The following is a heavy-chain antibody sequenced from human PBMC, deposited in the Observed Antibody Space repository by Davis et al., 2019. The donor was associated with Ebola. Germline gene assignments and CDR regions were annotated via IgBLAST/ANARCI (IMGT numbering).Heavy chain of an antibody. CDR3: ANVAAGTPYYFDD. V-gene: IGHV4-59*03. CDR1: GGSISSYY. D-gene: IGHD6-13*01. J-gene: IGHJ4*02. Sequence: SETLSLTCTVSGGSISSYYWSWIRQPPGKGLEWIGYIYYSGSTNYNPSLKSRVTISVDTSKKQFSLKLTSVTAADTAVYYCANVAAGTPYYFDDWGQGTLVSVSS. CDR2: IYYSGST.